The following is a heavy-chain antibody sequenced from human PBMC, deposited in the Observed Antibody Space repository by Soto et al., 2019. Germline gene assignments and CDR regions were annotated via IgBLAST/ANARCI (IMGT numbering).Heavy chain of an antibody. CDR1: GFTFSTHA. D-gene: IGHD1-20*01. V-gene: IGHV3-30-3*01. CDR3: ARDQTGITTTGGGRIDH. J-gene: IGHJ1*01. CDR2: VSFDGSNK. Sequence: QVQLVESGGGVVQPGRSLRLSCAASGFTFSTHAMHWVRQAPGKGLECVAIVSFDGSNKYYADSVKGRFTISRANSKNTLYLQMSCLTPEETAVYYCARDQTGITTTGGGRIDHWGQGPLVTVSS.